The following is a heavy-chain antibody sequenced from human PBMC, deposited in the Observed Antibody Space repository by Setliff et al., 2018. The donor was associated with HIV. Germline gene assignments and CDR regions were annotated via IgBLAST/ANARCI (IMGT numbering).Heavy chain of an antibody. CDR1: GASISSHNYY. CDR2: IYYSGST. Sequence: PSETLSLTCTVSGASISSHNYYWGWIRQSPGKGLEWIGSIYYSGSTYYNPSLKSRVTISVDTSKNQFSLKLSSVTAADTAVYYCARHIRATITRENWFDPWGQGTLVTVSS. V-gene: IGHV4-39*01. J-gene: IGHJ5*02. CDR3: ARHIRATITRENWFDP. D-gene: IGHD5-12*01.